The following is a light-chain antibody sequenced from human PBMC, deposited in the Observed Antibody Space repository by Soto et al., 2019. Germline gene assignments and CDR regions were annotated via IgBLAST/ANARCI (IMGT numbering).Light chain of an antibody. CDR3: QQRSTWRT. CDR1: QSVSSY. CDR2: DAS. V-gene: IGKV3-11*01. Sequence: TVLTHSPGALATSPVGTGTSSCRASQSVSSYLAWYQQKPGQAPRLLIYDASKRATGIPARFTGSGFGTDYTLTISSLEPEDFAVYYCQQRSTWRTFGQGTKVDIK. J-gene: IGKJ1*01.